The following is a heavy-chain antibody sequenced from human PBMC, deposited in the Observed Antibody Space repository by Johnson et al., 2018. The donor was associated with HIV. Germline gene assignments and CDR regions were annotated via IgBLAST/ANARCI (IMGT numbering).Heavy chain of an antibody. CDR1: GFRFDDYA. D-gene: IGHD3-22*01. J-gene: IGHJ3*02. V-gene: IGHV3-9*01. CDR3: AKIRITMIVVVEGVDAFDI. Sequence: EVQLVESGGGLVQPGRSLRLSCAASGFRFDDYAMHWVRQAPGKGLEWVSGISWNSGSIGYADSVKGRFTISRDNAKNSLYLQMNSLRAEDTAVYYCAKIRITMIVVVEGVDAFDIWGQGTMVTVSS. CDR2: ISWNSGSI.